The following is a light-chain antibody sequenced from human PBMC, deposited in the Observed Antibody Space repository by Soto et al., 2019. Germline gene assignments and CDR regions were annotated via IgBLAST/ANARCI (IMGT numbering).Light chain of an antibody. J-gene: IGKJ1*01. CDR3: LQDYNYPWT. Sequence: AIQMTQSPSSLSASVGDRATITCRASQGIRDDLGWYQQKPGKAPKLLIYSASSLQSGVPSRFSGSGSGTDFTLTISSLQPEDFATYYCLQDYNYPWTFGQGTKVDIK. V-gene: IGKV1-6*01. CDR2: SAS. CDR1: QGIRDD.